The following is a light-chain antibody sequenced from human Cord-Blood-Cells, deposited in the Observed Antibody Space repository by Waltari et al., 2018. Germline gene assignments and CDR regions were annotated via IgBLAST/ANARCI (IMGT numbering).Light chain of an antibody. CDR1: SLRSYY. J-gene: IGLJ2*01. V-gene: IGLV3-19*01. CDR3: NSRDSSGNHQVV. Sequence: LTQDPAVSVALGQTVRITCQGDSLRSYYASWYQQKPGQAPVLVIYGKNNRPSGIPDRFSGSSSGNTASLTITGAQAEDEADYYCNSRDSSGNHQVVFGGGTKLTVL. CDR2: GKN.